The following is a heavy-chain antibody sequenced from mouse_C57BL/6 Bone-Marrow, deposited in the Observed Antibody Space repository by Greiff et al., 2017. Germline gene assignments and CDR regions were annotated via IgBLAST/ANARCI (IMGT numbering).Heavy chain of an antibody. Sequence: EVKLVESGGGLVKPGGSLKLSCAASGFTFGDYGMHWVRQAPEKGLEWVAYISSGSSTIYYADTVKGRFTISRDNAKNTLFLQMTSLRSEDTAMYYCARKRGYFDVWGTGTTVTVSS. CDR2: ISSGSSTI. CDR3: ARKRGYFDV. V-gene: IGHV5-17*01. CDR1: GFTFGDYG. J-gene: IGHJ1*03.